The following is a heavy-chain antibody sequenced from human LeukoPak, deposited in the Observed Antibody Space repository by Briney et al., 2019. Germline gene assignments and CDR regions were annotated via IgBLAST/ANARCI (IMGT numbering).Heavy chain of an antibody. CDR3: ARGRGADAFDI. CDR1: GFTFSSYA. D-gene: IGHD3-10*01. CDR2: IRGSGSRT. J-gene: IGHJ3*02. Sequence: GGSLRLSCAASGFTFSSYAMIWVRQAPGKGLEWVSDIRGSGSRTYYADSVKGRFTIPRDNSKNTLYLQMNRLRAEETAVYYCARGRGADAFDIWGQGTMVTVSS. V-gene: IGHV3-23*01.